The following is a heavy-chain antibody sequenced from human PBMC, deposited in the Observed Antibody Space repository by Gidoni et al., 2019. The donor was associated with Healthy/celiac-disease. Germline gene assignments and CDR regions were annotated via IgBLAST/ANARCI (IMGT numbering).Heavy chain of an antibody. CDR1: GGSFSGYY. J-gene: IGHJ3*02. V-gene: IGHV4-34*01. Sequence: QVQLQQWGAGLLKPSEPLSLTCAVYGGSFSGYYWRWIRQPPGKGLEWIGEINHSGSTNYNPSLKSRVTISVDTSKNQFSLKLSSGTAADTAVYYCARGARRSMVRGARLHAFDIWGQGTMVTVSS. D-gene: IGHD3-10*01. CDR3: ARGARRSMVRGARLHAFDI. CDR2: INHSGST.